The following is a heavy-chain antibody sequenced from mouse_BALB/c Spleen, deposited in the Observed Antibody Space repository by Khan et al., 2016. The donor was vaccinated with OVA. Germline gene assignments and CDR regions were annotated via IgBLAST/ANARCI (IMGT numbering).Heavy chain of an antibody. CDR3: RRDYGSSYYYFDY. Sequence: EVKLEESGPGLVKPSQSLSLTCTVSGYSITSDYAWNWIRQFPGNKLEWMGYISYSGSTSYNPSLTSRISITRDTSKNQFFLQLNSLTTEDTATYYWRRDYGSSYYYFDYWGQGTTLTVSS. CDR1: GYSITSDYA. CDR2: ISYSGST. V-gene: IGHV3-2*02. D-gene: IGHD1-1*01. J-gene: IGHJ2*01.